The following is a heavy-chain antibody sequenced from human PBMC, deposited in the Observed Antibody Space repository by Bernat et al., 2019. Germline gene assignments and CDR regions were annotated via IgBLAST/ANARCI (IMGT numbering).Heavy chain of an antibody. D-gene: IGHD1-26*01. Sequence: EVQLLESGGGLVQPGGSLRLSCVASGFTFSNYAMSCVRQVPGKGLVWVSVFYSGGNTYYADSVKGRLTISSDNSKNSVYHQMNILRADDTAVYYCAGDYYGSYFDYWGQGTLVTVSS. CDR3: AGDYYGSYFDY. CDR2: FYSGGNT. V-gene: IGHV3-23*03. CDR1: GFTFSNYA. J-gene: IGHJ4*02.